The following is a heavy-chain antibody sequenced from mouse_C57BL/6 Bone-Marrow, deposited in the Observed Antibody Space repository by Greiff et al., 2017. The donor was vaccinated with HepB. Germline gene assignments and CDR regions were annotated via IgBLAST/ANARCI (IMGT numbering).Heavy chain of an antibody. J-gene: IGHJ1*03. V-gene: IGHV1-72*01. Sequence: QVHVKQSGAELVKPGASVKLSCKASGYTFTSYWMHWVKQRPGRGLEWIGRIDPNSGGTKYNEKFKSKATLTVDKPSSTAYMQLSSLTSEDSAVYYCARYEILDYYGSSYDWYFDVWGTGTTVTVSS. CDR3: ARYEILDYYGSSYDWYFDV. D-gene: IGHD1-1*01. CDR1: GYTFTSYW. CDR2: IDPNSGGT.